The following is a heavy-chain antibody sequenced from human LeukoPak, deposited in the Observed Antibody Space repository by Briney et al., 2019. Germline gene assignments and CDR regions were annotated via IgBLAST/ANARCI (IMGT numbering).Heavy chain of an antibody. CDR1: GFTFSSYV. Sequence: GGSLRLSCAASGFTFSSYVMSWVRQAPGKGLEWVSAISGSGGSTYYADSVKGRFTISRDNSKNTLYLQMNSLRAEDTAVYYCARDRILRGYSYGLALDVWGKGTTVTISS. CDR2: ISGSGGST. V-gene: IGHV3-23*01. J-gene: IGHJ6*04. CDR3: ARDRILRGYSYGLALDV. D-gene: IGHD5-18*01.